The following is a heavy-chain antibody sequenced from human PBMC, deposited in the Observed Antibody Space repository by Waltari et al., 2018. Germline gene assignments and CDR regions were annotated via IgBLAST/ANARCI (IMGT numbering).Heavy chain of an antibody. D-gene: IGHD3-16*01. V-gene: IGHV3-23*04. CDR1: GFTFSSYA. CDR3: AIKGEGTQELDY. CDR2: ISGGGGGAGT. Sequence: EVQLVESGGGLVQPGESLRLSCVASGFTFSSYAMGWVRQAPGKGLEWVSTISGGGGGAGTYYADSVKGRFTISRDNSKNTVHLQMSTLRAEDTAVYYCAIKGEGTQELDYWGQGTLVTVSS. J-gene: IGHJ4*02.